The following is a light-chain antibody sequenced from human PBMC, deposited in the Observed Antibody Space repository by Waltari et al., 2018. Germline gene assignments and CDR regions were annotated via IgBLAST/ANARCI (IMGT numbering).Light chain of an antibody. CDR3: RAYAGNDNFEV. J-gene: IGLJ3*02. Sequence: QSALTPPPSASPTPGPPVPISCTETSGDVRGHTYVYCYQQHPGQAPKLMIYEVSKRPSGVPDRFSGSKSGNTASLTVSGLQAEDEADYYCRAYAGNDNFEVFGGGTKLTVL. CDR1: SGDVRGHTY. V-gene: IGLV2-8*01. CDR2: EVS.